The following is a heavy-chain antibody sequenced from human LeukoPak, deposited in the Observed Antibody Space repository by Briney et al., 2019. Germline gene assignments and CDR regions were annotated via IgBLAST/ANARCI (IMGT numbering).Heavy chain of an antibody. CDR1: GGSFSGYY. J-gene: IGHJ3*02. Sequence: SETLSLTCAVYGGSFSGYYWSWIRQPPGKGLEWIGEINHSGSTNYNPSLKSRVTISVDTSKNQFSLNLTSVTAADTAEYYCATTGYGGGNDAFDIWGQGTMVTVSS. V-gene: IGHV4-34*01. CDR3: ATTGYGGGNDAFDI. D-gene: IGHD5-18*01. CDR2: INHSGST.